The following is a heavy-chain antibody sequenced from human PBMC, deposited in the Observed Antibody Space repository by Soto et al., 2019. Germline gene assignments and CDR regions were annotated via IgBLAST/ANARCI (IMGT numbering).Heavy chain of an antibody. D-gene: IGHD1-20*01. CDR3: ATLTGTD. Sequence: DWIRPPPGKGLEWIGSISYSGSTYYSPSLQSRVTISIDTSKNQFSLKLSSVTAADTAVYYCATLTGTDWGQGTLVTVSS. J-gene: IGHJ4*02. V-gene: IGHV4-39*01. CDR2: ISYSGST.